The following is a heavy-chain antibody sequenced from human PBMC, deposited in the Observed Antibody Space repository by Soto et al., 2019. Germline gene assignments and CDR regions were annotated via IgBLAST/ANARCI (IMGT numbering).Heavy chain of an antibody. V-gene: IGHV4-34*01. J-gene: IGHJ4*02. Sequence: LSLTCAVYGGSFSGYYWSWIRQPPGKGLEWIGEVNHSGSTNYNPSLKSRVTISVDTSKNQFSLKLSSVTAADTAVYYCASIVLVPAAIFYWGQGTLVTVSS. CDR1: GGSFSGYY. D-gene: IGHD2-2*01. CDR2: VNHSGST. CDR3: ASIVLVPAAIFY.